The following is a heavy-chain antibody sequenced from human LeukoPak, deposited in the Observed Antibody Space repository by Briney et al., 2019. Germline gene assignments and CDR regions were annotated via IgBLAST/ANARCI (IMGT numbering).Heavy chain of an antibody. CDR1: GFTFSDYY. V-gene: IGHV3-11*05. J-gene: IGHJ4*02. CDR2: ISHSTTYT. D-gene: IGHD6-25*01. CDR3: AGGMRLGRNFDY. Sequence: GGSLRLSCAASGFTFSDYYMSWIRQAPGKGLEWVSYISHSTTYTSYADSVKGRFSISRDNAKNSLYLQMYGLRVEDTAVYYCAGGMRLGRNFDYWGQGTLVTVSS.